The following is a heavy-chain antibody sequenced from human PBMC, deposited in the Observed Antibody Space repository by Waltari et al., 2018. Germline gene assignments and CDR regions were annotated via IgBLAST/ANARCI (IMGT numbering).Heavy chain of an antibody. D-gene: IGHD1-1*01. J-gene: IGHJ5*02. CDR2: INLNSGAA. CDR3: AKVSKTTTGPGT. V-gene: IGHV1-2*02. Sequence: QVHLVQSGAEVKQPGASVKVSCKASGYPFTDYYIHWVRQAPGQGLECMGWINLNSGAANYAQSFQGRVTLTRDTSINTVYMELSRLRSDDTAVYYCAKVSKTTTGPGTWGQGTLITVSS. CDR1: GYPFTDYY.